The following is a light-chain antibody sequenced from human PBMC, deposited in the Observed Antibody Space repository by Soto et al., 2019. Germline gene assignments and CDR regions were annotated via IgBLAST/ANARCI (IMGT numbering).Light chain of an antibody. J-gene: IGKJ2*01. CDR1: QSISSW. V-gene: IGKV1-5*01. CDR3: QQYNSS. CDR2: DAS. Sequence: DIQMTQSPSTLSASVGDRVTITCRASQSISSWLAWYQQKPGKAPKLLIYDASSLERGVPSRFSGSGSGTEFTLTISSLQPDDFATYYCQQYNSSFGQGTK.